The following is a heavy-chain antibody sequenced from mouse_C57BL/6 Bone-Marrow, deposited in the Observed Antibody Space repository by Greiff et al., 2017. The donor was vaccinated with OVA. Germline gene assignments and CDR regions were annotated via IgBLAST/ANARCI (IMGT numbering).Heavy chain of an antibody. D-gene: IGHD2-2*01. CDR1: GYTFTTYP. V-gene: IGHV1-47*01. CDR2: FHPYNDDT. Sequence: VQLQQPGAELVKPGASVKMSCKASGYTFTTYPIEWMKQNHGKSLEWIGNFHPYNDDTKYNEKFKGKATLTVEKSSSTVYLELSRLTSDDSAVYYCAIYGYDRDYYAMDYWGQGTSVTVSS. CDR3: AIYGYDRDYYAMDY. J-gene: IGHJ4*01.